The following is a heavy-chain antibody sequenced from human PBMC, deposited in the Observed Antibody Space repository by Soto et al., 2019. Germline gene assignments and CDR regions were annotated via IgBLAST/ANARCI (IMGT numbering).Heavy chain of an antibody. CDR3: ATEADGYYDVLTGYYKMGYFDY. D-gene: IGHD3-9*01. V-gene: IGHV3-15*01. J-gene: IGHJ4*02. CDR2: IKSKTDGGTA. Sequence: GGSLRLSCAGSGFTFSNAWMSWVRQAPGKGLEWVGRIKSKTDGGTADYAAPVKGRFTISRDDSKNTLYLQMNSLKTEDTAVYYCATEADGYYDVLTGYYKMGYFDYWGQGTLGTVSS. CDR1: GFTFSNAW.